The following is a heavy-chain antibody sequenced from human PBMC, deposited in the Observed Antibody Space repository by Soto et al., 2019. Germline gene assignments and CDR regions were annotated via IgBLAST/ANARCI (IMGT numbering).Heavy chain of an antibody. J-gene: IGHJ4*02. CDR3: AKVRGSSSSIFFPLYYFDY. V-gene: IGHV3-23*01. D-gene: IGHD6-6*01. CDR2: ISGSGGST. CDR1: GFTFSSYA. Sequence: GGSLRLSCAASGFTFSSYAMSWVRQAPGKGLEWVSAISGSGGSTYYADSVKGRFTISRDNSKNTLYLQMNSLRAEDTAVYYCAKVRGSSSSIFFPLYYFDYWGQGTLVTVSS.